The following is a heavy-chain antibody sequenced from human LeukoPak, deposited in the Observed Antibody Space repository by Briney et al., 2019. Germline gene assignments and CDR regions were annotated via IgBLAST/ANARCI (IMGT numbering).Heavy chain of an antibody. V-gene: IGHV3-7*01. CDR2: IKPFGSEK. CDR1: GFTSSSYA. J-gene: IGHJ4*02. Sequence: GGSLRLSCAASGFTSSSYAMSWVRQAPGKGLEWVANIKPFGSEKYYVDSVRGRFTISRDNAKNSLYLQMNSLRVEDTAVYYCTKGGSSSSYFWVNWGQGTLVTVSS. D-gene: IGHD6-6*01. CDR3: TKGGSSSSYFWVN.